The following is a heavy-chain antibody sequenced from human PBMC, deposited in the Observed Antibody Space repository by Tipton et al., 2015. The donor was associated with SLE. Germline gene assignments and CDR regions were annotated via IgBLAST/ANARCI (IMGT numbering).Heavy chain of an antibody. CDR1: GFTVSSNY. Sequence: LRLSCAASGFTVSSNYMSWVRQAPGKGLEWVGEINHSGSTNYNPSLKSRLTISLDTSKNHFSLKLSSVTAADTAVYYCARGEYRDWGQGTLVTISS. V-gene: IGHV4-34*01. CDR2: INHSGST. J-gene: IGHJ4*02. CDR3: ARGEYRD. D-gene: IGHD2/OR15-2a*01.